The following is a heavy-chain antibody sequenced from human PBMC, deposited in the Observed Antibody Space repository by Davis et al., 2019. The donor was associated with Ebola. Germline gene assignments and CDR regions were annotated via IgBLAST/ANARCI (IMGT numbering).Heavy chain of an antibody. CDR3: AKDGAVGDRRSRYFDY. Sequence: GESLKISCAASGFTFSSYAMSWVRQAPGKGLEWVSAISGSGGSTYYADSVKGRFTISRDNSKNTLYLQMNSLRAEDTAVYYCAKDGAVGDRRSRYFDYWGQGTLVTVSS. CDR1: GFTFSSYA. CDR2: ISGSGGST. V-gene: IGHV3-23*01. J-gene: IGHJ4*02.